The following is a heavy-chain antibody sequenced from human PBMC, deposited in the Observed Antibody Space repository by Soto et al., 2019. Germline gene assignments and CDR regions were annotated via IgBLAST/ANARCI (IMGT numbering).Heavy chain of an antibody. J-gene: IGHJ6*02. CDR3: ARVPTYYSPYYSYAMDV. CDR2: ISSSGSTI. V-gene: IGHV3-48*03. Sequence: GGSLRLSCAASGFTFSNYEMNWVRQAPGNGLEWVSYISSSGSTISYADSVKGRFTISRDNAKDSLYLQMKSLRAEDTAVYYCARVPTYYSPYYSYAMDVWGQGTTVTAP. CDR1: GFTFSNYE. D-gene: IGHD3-10*01.